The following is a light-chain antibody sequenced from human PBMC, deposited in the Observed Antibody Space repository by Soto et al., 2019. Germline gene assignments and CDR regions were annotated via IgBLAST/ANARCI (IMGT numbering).Light chain of an antibody. Sequence: DIVLTQSPGTLSSSVGERATLSCRASQSVSSSFLAWYQHKPGEAPRLLIYGASSRATGIPDRFSGSGSGTDFTLTISRLEPEDFAMYYCQQYGSSPHTFGQGTKLEIK. V-gene: IGKV3-20*01. CDR3: QQYGSSPHT. CDR2: GAS. CDR1: QSVSSSF. J-gene: IGKJ2*01.